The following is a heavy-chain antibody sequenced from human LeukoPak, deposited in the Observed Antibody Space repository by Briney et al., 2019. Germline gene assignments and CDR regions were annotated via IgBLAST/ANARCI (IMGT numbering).Heavy chain of an antibody. Sequence: SETLSLTCTVSGDSISSSSYYWGWIRQSPEKGLEWIGSISYSGSTYDNPSPKSRVTISVDTSKNQFFLKLTSVTASESAVYYCARSKIGPAGPHYFDYWGQGTLVTVSS. D-gene: IGHD6-13*01. CDR2: ISYSGST. V-gene: IGHV4-39*01. CDR1: GDSISSSSYY. CDR3: ARSKIGPAGPHYFDY. J-gene: IGHJ4*02.